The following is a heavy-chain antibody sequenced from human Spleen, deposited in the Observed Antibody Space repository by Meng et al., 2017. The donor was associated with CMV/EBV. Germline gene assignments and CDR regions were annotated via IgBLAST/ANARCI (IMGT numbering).Heavy chain of an antibody. CDR2: IRYDGSNK. J-gene: IGHJ4*02. Sequence: GGSLRLSCAASGFTFSSYGMHWVRQAPGKGLEWVAFIRYDGSNKYYADSVKGRFTISRDNSKNTLYLQMNSLSAEDTAVYYCAKDPGLRGSYYYDSSGFDYWGQGTLVTVSS. CDR1: GFTFSSYG. D-gene: IGHD3-22*01. CDR3: AKDPGLRGSYYYDSSGFDY. V-gene: IGHV3-30*02.